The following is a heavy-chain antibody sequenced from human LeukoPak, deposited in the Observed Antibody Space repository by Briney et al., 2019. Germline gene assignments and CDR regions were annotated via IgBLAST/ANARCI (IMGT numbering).Heavy chain of an antibody. CDR3: ARDLRGAFDY. D-gene: IGHD3-16*01. J-gene: IGHJ4*02. V-gene: IGHV1-46*01. CDR2: INPSGGST. CDR1: GYTFTSYY. Sequence: ASVKVSCKASGYTFTSYYMHWVRRAPGQGLEWMGIINPSGGSTSYAQKFQGRVTMTRDTSTSTAYMELSGLRSEDTAVYYCARDLRGAFDYWGQGTLVTVSS.